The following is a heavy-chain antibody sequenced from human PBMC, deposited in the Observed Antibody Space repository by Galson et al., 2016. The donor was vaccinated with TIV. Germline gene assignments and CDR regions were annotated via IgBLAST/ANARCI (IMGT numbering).Heavy chain of an antibody. D-gene: IGHD4/OR15-4a*01. CDR3: ARQATPHYGVFDS. CDR1: GASLTSPSHY. Sequence: SETLSLTCTVSGASLTSPSHYWGWIRQPPGKGLEWIGSLHYGGNTHFNRSLRSRATISGDTSKNQLSLKLTSVTPADTAVYYCARQATPHYGVFDSWGQGVLVTVSS. J-gene: IGHJ4*02. CDR2: LHYGGNT. V-gene: IGHV4-39*01.